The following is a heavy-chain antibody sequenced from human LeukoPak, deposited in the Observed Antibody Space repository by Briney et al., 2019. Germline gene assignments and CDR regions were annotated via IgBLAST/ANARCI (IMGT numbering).Heavy chain of an antibody. V-gene: IGHV4-34*01. D-gene: IGHD1-14*01. CDR3: GRGIGP. CDR2: INHSGST. CDR1: GGSFSGYY. J-gene: IGHJ4*02. Sequence: SETLSLTCAVYGGSFSGYYWSWIRQPPGKGLEWIGEINHSGSTNYNPSLKSRVTISVDTSKNQFSLKLSSVTAAAAVVYYCGRGIGPGGRGTLVPVP.